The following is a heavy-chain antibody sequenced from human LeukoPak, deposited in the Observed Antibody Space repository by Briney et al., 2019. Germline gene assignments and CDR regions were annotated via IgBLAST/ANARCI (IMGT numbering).Heavy chain of an antibody. V-gene: IGHV3-74*01. CDR2: LNADGNSI. J-gene: IGHJ4*02. Sequence: GGSLRLSCAASGFTFSNYWMHWVRQAPGKGLVWVSRLNADGNSITYADSVRGRFTISRDNAKNSLYLQMNSLRAEDTAVYYCARDLTVGPTTDYFDYWGQGTLVTVSS. CDR3: ARDLTVGPTTDYFDY. D-gene: IGHD1-26*01. CDR1: GFTFSNYW.